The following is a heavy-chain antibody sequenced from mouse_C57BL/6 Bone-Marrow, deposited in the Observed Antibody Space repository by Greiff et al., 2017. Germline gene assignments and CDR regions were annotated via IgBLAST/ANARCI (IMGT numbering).Heavy chain of an antibody. CDR2: IRNKANGYTT. J-gene: IGHJ2*01. D-gene: IGHD2-4*01. CDR3: SRYNSDYGPYYFDY. CDR1: GFTFTDYY. Sequence: EVKLLESGGGLVQPGGSLRLSCAASGFTFTDYYMSWVRQPPGKALEWLGFIRNKANGYTTAYSASVKGRFTISSDNSQSILYLQMNALCAEDSASYCCSRYNSDYGPYYFDYWGQGTTLTVSS. V-gene: IGHV7-3*01.